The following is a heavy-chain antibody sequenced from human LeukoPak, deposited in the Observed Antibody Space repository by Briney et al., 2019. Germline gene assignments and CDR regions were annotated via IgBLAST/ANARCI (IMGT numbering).Heavy chain of an antibody. CDR2: INQDGSET. D-gene: IGHD2/OR15-2a*01. Sequence: GGSLRLSCAASVFTLSSYWMSWVRQAQRRGREWVANINQDGSETYYVDSVKGRFTISRDNAKNSLYLQMNSLRAEDTAVYYCARDHIYGDDFDYWGQGTLVTVSS. CDR3: ARDHIYGDDFDY. CDR1: VFTLSSYW. J-gene: IGHJ4*02. V-gene: IGHV3-7*03.